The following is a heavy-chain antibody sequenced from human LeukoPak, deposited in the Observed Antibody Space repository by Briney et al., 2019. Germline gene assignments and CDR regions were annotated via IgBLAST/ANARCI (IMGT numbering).Heavy chain of an antibody. CDR2: ISDLEITD. CDR1: GFPFNTYT. CDR3: ARGGDCSSITCPFGF. D-gene: IGHD2-2*01. V-gene: IGHV3-30-3*01. J-gene: IGHJ4*02. Sequence: PGRSLRLSCAASGFPFNTYTMHWVRQTPGKGPEWVAAISDLEITDYYSDSAKGRFTNSRDNSKNTLYLQMNSLGVGDTAVYYCARGGDCSSITCPFGFWGQGTLVTVSS.